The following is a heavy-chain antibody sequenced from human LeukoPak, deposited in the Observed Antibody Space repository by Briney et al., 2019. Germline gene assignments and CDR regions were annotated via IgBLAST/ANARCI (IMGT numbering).Heavy chain of an antibody. CDR1: GGSIRSYY. CDR2: IYYSGST. J-gene: IGHJ4*02. V-gene: IGHV4-59*01. Sequence: SETLSLNSTVSGGSIRSYYWSWLRQPPGQGLEWIGYIYYSGSTNYNPSLKSRVTISVDTSKNQFSLKLSSVTAADTAVYYCARGDNSGYYSLDYWGQGTLVTVSS. D-gene: IGHD3-22*01. CDR3: ARGDNSGYYSLDY.